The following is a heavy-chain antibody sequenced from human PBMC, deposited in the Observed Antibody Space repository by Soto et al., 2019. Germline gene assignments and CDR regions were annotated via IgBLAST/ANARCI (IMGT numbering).Heavy chain of an antibody. Sequence: ASVKVSCKASGYTFTSYGISWVRQAPGQGLEWMGWITAYNGNTDYAQKFQGRVTMTRNTSTSTAYMELSSLRSEDTAVYYCARGLMITFGEDYWGQGTLVTVSS. CDR3: ARGLMITFGEDY. J-gene: IGHJ4*02. V-gene: IGHV1-18*01. CDR1: GYTFTSYG. D-gene: IGHD3-16*01. CDR2: ITAYNGNT.